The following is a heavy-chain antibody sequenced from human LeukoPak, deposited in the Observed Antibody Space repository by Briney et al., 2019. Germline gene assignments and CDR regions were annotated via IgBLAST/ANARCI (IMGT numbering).Heavy chain of an antibody. CDR3: AIYCSSASCYSRGPK. CDR1: GFTFSDYW. V-gene: IGHV3-74*01. J-gene: IGHJ4*02. D-gene: IGHD2-2*01. CDR2: INSDGSNT. Sequence: HPGGSLRLSCAASGFTFSDYWMYWVRQAPGKGLVWVSYINSDGSNTNYADSVKGRFTVSRDNAKNTLYLQMDSLRAEDTAVYYCAIYCSSASCYSRGPKWGQGTLVTVSS.